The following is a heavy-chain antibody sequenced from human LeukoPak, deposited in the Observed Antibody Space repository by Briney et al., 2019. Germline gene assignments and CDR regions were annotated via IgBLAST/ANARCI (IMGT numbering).Heavy chain of an antibody. V-gene: IGHV1-18*01. D-gene: IGHD3-10*01. J-gene: IGHJ4*02. CDR3: ARSQTTGFGESIHY. CDR2: ISAQNGNT. Sequence: ASVKVSCKASGYTFINYAISWVRQAPGQGLEWMGWISAQNGNTKYAQKLQGRVTMTTDTSTSTAYMELRNLRSDDTAVYYCARSQTTGFGESIHYWGQGTLVTVSS. CDR1: GYTFINYA.